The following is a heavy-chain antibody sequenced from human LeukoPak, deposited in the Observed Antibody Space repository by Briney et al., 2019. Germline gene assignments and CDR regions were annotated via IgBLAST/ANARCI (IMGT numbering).Heavy chain of an antibody. CDR3: ARHLGVWIQLWHPPYYFDY. CDR1: GGSISGSSYY. V-gene: IGHV4-39*01. D-gene: IGHD5-18*01. Sequence: PSETLSLTCTVSGGSISGSSYYWGWIRQPPGKGLEWIGSIYYSGSTYYNPSLKSRVTISVDTSKNQFSLKLNSVTATDTAVYYCARHLGVWIQLWHPPYYFDYWGQGTLVTVSS. CDR2: IYYSGST. J-gene: IGHJ4*02.